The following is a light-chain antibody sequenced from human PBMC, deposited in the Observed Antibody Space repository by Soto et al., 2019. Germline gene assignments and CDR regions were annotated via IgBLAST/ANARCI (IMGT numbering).Light chain of an antibody. V-gene: IGLV2-14*03. CDR2: GVT. CDR1: SGDVGFYDF. CDR3: ASYTGSSTYL. Sequence: QSALTQPASMSGSPGQSITISCTGTSGDVGFYDFVSWYQQHPGKVPRLIIYGVTKRPSGVSHRFSGSKSVNTASLTISGLQVEDEAAYSCASYTGSSTYLFGGGTKLTVL. J-gene: IGLJ3*02.